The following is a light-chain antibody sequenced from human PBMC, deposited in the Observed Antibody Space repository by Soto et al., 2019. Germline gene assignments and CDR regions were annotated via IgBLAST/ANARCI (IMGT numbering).Light chain of an antibody. CDR1: RSNIGTKT. Sequence: QSVLIQPPSVSGTPGQRVTITCSGSRSNIGTKTVNWYQKLPGSAPKLLIYDNNQRPSGVPDRFSGSKSGTSAFLAISGLQSEDEADYYCATWDDSVKGGVFGGGTKLTVL. CDR3: ATWDDSVKGGV. J-gene: IGLJ3*02. V-gene: IGLV1-44*01. CDR2: DNN.